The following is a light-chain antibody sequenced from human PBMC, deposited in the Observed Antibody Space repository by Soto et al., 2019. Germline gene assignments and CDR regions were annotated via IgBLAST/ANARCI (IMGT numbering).Light chain of an antibody. CDR1: RNIGTN. CDR2: AAS. Sequence: EIVMTQSPATLSVSPGERATLSCRASRNIGTNLAWFQQKPGQAPRLLIYAASIKATDFTARFSGSGSGTELTLTISVLQYDDVAFYLCQQYKNWPPWTFGHGTKVEIK. V-gene: IGKV3D-15*03. CDR3: QQYKNWPPWT. J-gene: IGKJ1*01.